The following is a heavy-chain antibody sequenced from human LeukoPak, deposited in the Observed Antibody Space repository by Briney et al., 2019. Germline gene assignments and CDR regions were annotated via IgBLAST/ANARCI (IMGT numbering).Heavy chain of an antibody. CDR3: ARDKFGSYADY. V-gene: IGHV3-21*01. J-gene: IGHJ4*02. D-gene: IGHD1-26*01. Sequence: GGSLRLSCAASGFSFSNYSMNWVRQAPGKGLEWVSSITSLGTYTYYADSVKGRFTISRDNANNSLYLQMNSLRAEDTAVYYCARDKFGSYADYWGQGTLVTVSS. CDR1: GFSFSNYS. CDR2: ITSLGTYT.